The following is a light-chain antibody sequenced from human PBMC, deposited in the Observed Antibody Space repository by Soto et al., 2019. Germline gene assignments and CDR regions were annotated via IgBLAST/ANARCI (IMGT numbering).Light chain of an antibody. Sequence: QSALTQPASVSGSPGQSITISCTGTSSDVGGYNYVSWYQQHPGKAPKLMIYGVSNRPSGVSYRFSGSKSGNTASLTISGLQAEDEADYFCSSYTSNITPYVFGTGTKLTVL. J-gene: IGLJ1*01. V-gene: IGLV2-14*01. CDR1: SSDVGGYNY. CDR2: GVS. CDR3: SSYTSNITPYV.